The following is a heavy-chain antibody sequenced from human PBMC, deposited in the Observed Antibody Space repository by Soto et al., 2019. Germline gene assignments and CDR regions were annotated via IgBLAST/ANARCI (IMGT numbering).Heavy chain of an antibody. J-gene: IGHJ6*02. CDR1: GFTFSSYS. V-gene: IGHV3-21*01. CDR3: ARDKRNGDYVLSIHYYYGMDV. Sequence: PGGSLRLSCAASGFTFSSYSMNWVRQAPGKGLEWVSSISSSSSYIYYADSVKGRFTISRDNAKNSLYLQMNSLRAEDTAVYYCARDKRNGDYVLSIHYYYGMDVWGQGTTVTVSS. CDR2: ISSSSSYI. D-gene: IGHD4-17*01.